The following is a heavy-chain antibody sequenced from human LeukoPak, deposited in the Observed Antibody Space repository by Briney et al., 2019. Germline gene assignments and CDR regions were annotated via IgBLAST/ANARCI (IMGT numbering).Heavy chain of an antibody. D-gene: IGHD6-13*01. Sequence: RPGGSLRLSCAASGFTFSSYSMNWVRQPPGNGLEWVSSISSSSSYIYYADSVKGRFTISRENSKNTLYLQMNSLRAEDTAGYYCARSGPTPHSSSWFYIDYWGQGTLVTVSS. CDR3: ARSGPTPHSSSWFYIDY. CDR1: GFTFSSYS. CDR2: ISSSSSYI. J-gene: IGHJ4*02. V-gene: IGHV3-21*04.